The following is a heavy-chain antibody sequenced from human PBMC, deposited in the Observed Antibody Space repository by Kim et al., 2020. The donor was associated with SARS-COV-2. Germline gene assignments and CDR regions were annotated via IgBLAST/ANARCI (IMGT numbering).Heavy chain of an antibody. J-gene: IGHJ4*02. Sequence: NYAQKLQGRVTMTRDTSISTAYMELGSLRSDDTAVYYCARDRASSASAPDYWGQGTLVTVSS. V-gene: IGHV1-2*02. D-gene: IGHD6-19*01. CDR3: ARDRASSASAPDY.